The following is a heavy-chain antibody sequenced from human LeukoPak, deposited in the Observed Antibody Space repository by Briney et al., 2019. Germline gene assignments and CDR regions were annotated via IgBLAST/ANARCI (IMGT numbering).Heavy chain of an antibody. J-gene: IGHJ5*02. CDR1: GGSISSSSYY. V-gene: IGHV4-39*01. CDR2: IYYSGST. D-gene: IGHD6-13*01. Sequence: SETLSLTCTVSGGSISSSSYYWGWIRQPPGKGLEWIGSIYYSGSTNYNPSLKSRVTISVDTSKNRFSLKLSSVTAADTAVYYCARQTIAAAGTLWFDPWGQGTLVTVSS. CDR3: ARQTIAAAGTLWFDP.